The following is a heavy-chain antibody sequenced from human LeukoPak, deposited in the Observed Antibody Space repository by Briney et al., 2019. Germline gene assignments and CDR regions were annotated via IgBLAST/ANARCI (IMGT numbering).Heavy chain of an antibody. CDR2: ISGSGGST. V-gene: IGHV3-23*01. J-gene: IGHJ4*02. CDR1: GFTFSSYA. Sequence: PGGSLRLSCAASGFTFSSYAMSWVRQAPGEGLEWVSAISGSGGSTYYADSVKGRFTISRDNSKNTLYLQMNSLRAEDTAVYYCAKGDDFWSGYTFDYWGQGTLVTVSS. D-gene: IGHD3-3*01. CDR3: AKGDDFWSGYTFDY.